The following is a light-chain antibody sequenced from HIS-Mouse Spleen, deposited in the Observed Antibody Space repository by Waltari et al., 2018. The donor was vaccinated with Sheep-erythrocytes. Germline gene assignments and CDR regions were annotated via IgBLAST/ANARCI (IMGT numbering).Light chain of an antibody. CDR1: QSVSSY. J-gene: IGKJ4*01. CDR3: QQRSNWLT. CDR2: DAT. Sequence: EIVLTQSPATLSLSPGERATLSCRASQSVSSYLAWYQQKPGQAPRPLIYDATNRATGIPARFSGSGSGTDFTLTISSLEPEDVAVYYCQQRSNWLTFGGGTKVEIK. V-gene: IGKV3-11*01.